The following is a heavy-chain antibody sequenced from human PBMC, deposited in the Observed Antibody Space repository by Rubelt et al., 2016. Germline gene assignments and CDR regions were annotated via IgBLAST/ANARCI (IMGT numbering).Heavy chain of an antibody. CDR2: ISTYSGNT. CDR1: GYTFTSYG. J-gene: IGHJ4*02. D-gene: IGHD1-26*01. V-gene: IGHV1-18*01. CDR3: ARVGVTGSYFIDY. Sequence: QVQLVQSGAEVKKPGASVKVSCKASGYTFTSYGISWVRQAPGQGLDWMGWISTYSGNTNFAQKVQGRVTMTTDTSTSTVYMDLRSLRSDDTAIYYCARVGVTGSYFIDYWGQGTLVTVSS.